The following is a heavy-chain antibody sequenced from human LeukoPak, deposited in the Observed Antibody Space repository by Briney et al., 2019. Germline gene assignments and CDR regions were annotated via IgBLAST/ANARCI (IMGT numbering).Heavy chain of an antibody. CDR3: ARGGGSSWYTAALDI. CDR2: IYYSGST. D-gene: IGHD6-13*01. Sequence: PSETLSLTCTVSGGSISSYYWSWIRQPPGKGLEWIGYIYYSGSTNYNPSLKSRVTISVDTSKNQFSLKLSSVTAADTAVYYCARGGGSSWYTAALDIWGQGTMVTVSS. CDR1: GGSISSYY. V-gene: IGHV4-59*01. J-gene: IGHJ3*02.